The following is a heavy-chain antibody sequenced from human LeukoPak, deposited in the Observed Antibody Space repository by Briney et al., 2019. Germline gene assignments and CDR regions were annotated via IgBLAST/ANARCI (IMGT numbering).Heavy chain of an antibody. CDR3: ARLIAAAGTPGYYFDY. CDR1: GGSISSSSYY. CDR2: IYYSGST. Sequence: PSETLSLTCTVSGGSISSSSYYWGWIRQPPGKGLEWIGSIYYSGSTNYNPSLKSRVTISVDTSKNQFSLKLSSVTAADTAVYYCARLIAAAGTPGYYFDYWGQGTLVTVSS. V-gene: IGHV4-39*07. J-gene: IGHJ4*02. D-gene: IGHD6-13*01.